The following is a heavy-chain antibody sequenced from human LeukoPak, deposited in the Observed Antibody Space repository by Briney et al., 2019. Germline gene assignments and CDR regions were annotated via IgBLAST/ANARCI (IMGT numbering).Heavy chain of an antibody. CDR3: ANLYNWNDDWDYYYGMDV. D-gene: IGHD1-1*01. Sequence: GGSLRLSCAASGFTFSSYGMHWVRQAPGKGLEWVAVISYDGSNKYYADSVKGRLTISRDNSKNTLYLQMNSLRAEDTAVYYCANLYNWNDDWDYYYGMDVWGQGTTVTVSS. CDR1: GFTFSSYG. V-gene: IGHV3-30*18. CDR2: ISYDGSNK. J-gene: IGHJ6*02.